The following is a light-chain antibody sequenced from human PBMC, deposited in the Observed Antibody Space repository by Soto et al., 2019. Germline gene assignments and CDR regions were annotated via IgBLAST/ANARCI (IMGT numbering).Light chain of an antibody. CDR2: DTS. CDR3: LLFYDSVRV. J-gene: IGLJ2*01. V-gene: IGLV7-46*01. Sequence: QTVVTQEPSLTVSPGGTVTLTCGSSTGAVTSGHYPYWFQQRPGQAPRTLIYDTSNTHSWTPARFSGSLLGGKAALTLSGAQPEDEAEYYCLLFYDSVRVFGGGTQLTVL. CDR1: TGAVTSGHY.